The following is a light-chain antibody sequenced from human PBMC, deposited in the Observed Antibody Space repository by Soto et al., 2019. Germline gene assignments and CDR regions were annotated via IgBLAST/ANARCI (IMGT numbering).Light chain of an antibody. CDR1: QSISTY. Sequence: DVQMTQSPSSLSASVGDRVTLTCRASQSISTYLNWYQQKPGKAPKVLIYDASSLQSGVPSRFSGSGSVTDFTLTISSLQPEDFATYYCQQSYSAPWTFGQGTKVEIK. V-gene: IGKV1-39*01. CDR3: QQSYSAPWT. J-gene: IGKJ1*01. CDR2: DAS.